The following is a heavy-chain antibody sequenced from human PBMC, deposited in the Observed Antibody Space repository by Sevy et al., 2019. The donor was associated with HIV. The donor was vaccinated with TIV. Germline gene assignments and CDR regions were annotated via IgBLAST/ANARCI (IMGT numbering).Heavy chain of an antibody. V-gene: IGHV3-23*01. D-gene: IGHD6-19*01. CDR3: ANEDVAVAGILDY. Sequence: GGSLRLSCAASGFTFGRYAMSWVRQAPGKGLEWVSAISGTGGSTYYAESVKGRFTISRDNSKNTVYLQMNSLRAEDTAVYFCANEDVAVAGILDYWGQGTLVTVSS. J-gene: IGHJ4*02. CDR1: GFTFGRYA. CDR2: ISGTGGST.